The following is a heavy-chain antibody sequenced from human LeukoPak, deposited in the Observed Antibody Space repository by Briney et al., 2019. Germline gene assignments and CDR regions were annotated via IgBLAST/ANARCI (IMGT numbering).Heavy chain of an antibody. Sequence: ASVTVSCKASGYTFTSYGISWVRQAPGQGLEWMGWISAYNGNTNYAQTLQGRVTMTTDTSTSTAYMELRSLRSDDTAVYYCARDRRIVVVEGYYYYMDVWGKGTTVTVSS. CDR2: ISAYNGNT. CDR1: GYTFTSYG. CDR3: ARDRRIVVVEGYYYYMDV. J-gene: IGHJ6*03. D-gene: IGHD3-22*01. V-gene: IGHV1-18*01.